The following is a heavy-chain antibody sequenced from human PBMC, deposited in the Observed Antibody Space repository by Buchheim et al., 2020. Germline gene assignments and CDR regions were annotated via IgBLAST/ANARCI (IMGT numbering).Heavy chain of an antibody. J-gene: IGHJ5*02. V-gene: IGHV3-30*04. CDR3: ARDRYGQNFFDP. CDR2: ISSDGSNR. CDR1: GFTFSGHS. Sequence: QVQLVESGGGVVQPGRSLRLSCAASGFTFSGHSMQWVRQAPGKGLEWVAVISSDGSNRFYADSVKGRFTISRDNSKNTLYLTMNSLRAEDSALFYCARDRYGQNFFDPWGQGTL. D-gene: IGHD4-17*01.